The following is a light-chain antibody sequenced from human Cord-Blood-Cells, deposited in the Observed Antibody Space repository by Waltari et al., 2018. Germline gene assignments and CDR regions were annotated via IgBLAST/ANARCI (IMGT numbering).Light chain of an antibody. CDR1: SAHSSYA. V-gene: IGLV4-69*01. CDR2: LNSDGSH. CDR3: QTWGTGIHVV. Sequence: QLVLTQSPSASASLGASVKLPCTLTSAHSSYAIAWHQQQPEKGPRYLMKLNSDGSHSKGDGIPDRFSGSSSGAERYLTISSLQSEDEADYYCQTWGTGIHVVFGGGTKLTVL. J-gene: IGLJ2*01.